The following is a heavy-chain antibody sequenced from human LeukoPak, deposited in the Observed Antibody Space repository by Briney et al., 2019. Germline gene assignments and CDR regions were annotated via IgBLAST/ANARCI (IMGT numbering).Heavy chain of an antibody. Sequence: ASVKVSCKASGFTFTSSAMQWVRQARGQRLEWIGWIVVGSGNTNYAQKFQERVTITRDMSTSTAYMELSSLRSEDTAVYYCAAGTGDLYGDYDNWFDPWGQGTLVTVSS. D-gene: IGHD4-17*01. J-gene: IGHJ5*02. CDR2: IVVGSGNT. V-gene: IGHV1-58*02. CDR3: AAGTGDLYGDYDNWFDP. CDR1: GFTFTSSA.